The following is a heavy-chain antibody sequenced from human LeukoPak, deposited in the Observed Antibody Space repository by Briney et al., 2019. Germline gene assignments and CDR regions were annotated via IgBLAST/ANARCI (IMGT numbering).Heavy chain of an antibody. J-gene: IGHJ6*02. V-gene: IGHV1-2*04. CDR3: ARGGWEQLWFPIPRSYYYYGMDV. CDR2: INPNSGGT. CDR1: GYTFTGYY. Sequence: ASVTVSCKASGYTFTGYYMHWVRQAPGQGLEWMGWINPNSGGTNYAQKFQGWVTMTRDTSISTAYMELSRLRSDDTAVYYCARGGWEQLWFPIPRSYYYYGMDVWGQGTTVTVSS. D-gene: IGHD5-18*01.